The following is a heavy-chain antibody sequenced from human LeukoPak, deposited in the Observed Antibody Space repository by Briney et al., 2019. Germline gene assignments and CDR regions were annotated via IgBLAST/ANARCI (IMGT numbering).Heavy chain of an antibody. J-gene: IGHJ1*01. CDR2: IYYSGTT. D-gene: IGHD6-19*01. Sequence: SETLSLTCTVSGGSISSYYWSWIRQPPGKGLEWIGYIYYSGTTNYNPSLKSRVTISVDTSKNQFSLKVSSVTAADTAVYYCATITVADYFQHWGQGTLVTVSS. CDR3: ATITVADYFQH. CDR1: GGSISSYY. V-gene: IGHV4-59*08.